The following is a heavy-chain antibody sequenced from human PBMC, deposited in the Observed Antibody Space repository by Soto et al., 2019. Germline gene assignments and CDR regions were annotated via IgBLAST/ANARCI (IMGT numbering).Heavy chain of an antibody. D-gene: IGHD2-21*02. J-gene: IGHJ4*02. CDR3: AILCGGACFTDY. CDR2: INTGNGNT. Sequence: QGQLVQSGAEVKKPGASVKVSCRASGYTFTSYPMHWVRQAPGQRLEWMGWINTGNGNTKYSQKFQGRVTITRDTSASTAYMELSSLRSEDTAVYYCAILCGGACFTDYWGQGTLVTVSS. V-gene: IGHV1-3*04. CDR1: GYTFTSYP.